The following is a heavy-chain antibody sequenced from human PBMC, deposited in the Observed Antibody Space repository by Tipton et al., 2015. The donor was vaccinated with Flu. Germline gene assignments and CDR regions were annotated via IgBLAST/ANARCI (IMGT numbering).Heavy chain of an antibody. CDR2: IRSKANSYAT. CDR3: TRNHGYNFPQIVYGMDV. Sequence: SLRLSCAASGFTFSGSAMHWVRQASGKGLEWVGRIRSKANSYATAYAASVKGRFTISRDDSKNTAYLQMNSPKTEDTAVYYCTRNHGYNFPQIVYGMDVWGQGTTVTVSS. D-gene: IGHD5-24*01. J-gene: IGHJ6*02. V-gene: IGHV3-73*01. CDR1: GFTFSGSA.